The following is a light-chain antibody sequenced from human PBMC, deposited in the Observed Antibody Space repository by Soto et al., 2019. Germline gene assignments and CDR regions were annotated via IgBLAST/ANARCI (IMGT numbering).Light chain of an antibody. Sequence: EIVLTQSPGTLSLSPGERATLSCRASQSVSSNYLVWYQQKPGQAPRLLIYGASSRATGIPDRFSGSGSGTDFTLTISRLEPEDFAVYYCQQYGSSYTFGQGTKLEIK. CDR3: QQYGSSYT. CDR1: QSVSSNY. V-gene: IGKV3-20*01. CDR2: GAS. J-gene: IGKJ2*01.